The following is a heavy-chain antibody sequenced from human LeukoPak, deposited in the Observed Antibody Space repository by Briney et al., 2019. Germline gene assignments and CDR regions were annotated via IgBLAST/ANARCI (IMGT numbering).Heavy chain of an antibody. V-gene: IGHV1-69*05. CDR2: IIPIFGTA. CDR3: ARVRTGYSSSWYYFDD. J-gene: IGHJ4*02. D-gene: IGHD6-13*01. CDR1: GGTFSSYA. Sequence: GSSVTVSCKASGGTFSSYAISWVRQAPGQGLEWMGGIIPIFGTANYAQKFQGRVTITTDESTSTAYMELSSLRSEDTAVYYCARVRTGYSSSWYYFDDWGQGTLVTVSS.